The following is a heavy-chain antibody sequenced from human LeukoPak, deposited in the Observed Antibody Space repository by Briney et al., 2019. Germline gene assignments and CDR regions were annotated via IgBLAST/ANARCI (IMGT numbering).Heavy chain of an antibody. J-gene: IGHJ6*02. CDR1: GFTVSSNY. CDR3: ARGGNGDYYYGMDV. Sequence: GGSLRLSCAASGFTVSSNYMSWVRQAPGKGLEWVSVIYSGGSTYYADSVKGRFTISRDNSKNTLYLQMNSLRAEDTAVYCCARGGNGDYYYGMDVWGQGTTVTVSS. D-gene: IGHD2-8*01. V-gene: IGHV3-53*01. CDR2: IYSGGST.